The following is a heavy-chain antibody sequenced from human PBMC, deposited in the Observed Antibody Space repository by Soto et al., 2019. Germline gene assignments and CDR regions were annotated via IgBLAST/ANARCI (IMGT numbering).Heavy chain of an antibody. V-gene: IGHV4-4*07. J-gene: IGHJ6*02. Sequence: SETLSLTCTVSGGSISSYYCSWIRQSAGKGLEWIGRIDTSGTTNYNPSLKSRVTMSVDASKNQFSLNLSSVTTADTAVYYCARGPRGYVYYHGMDVWGQGTTVTVSS. CDR2: IDTSGTT. D-gene: IGHD3-10*01. CDR1: GGSISSYY. CDR3: ARGPRGYVYYHGMDV.